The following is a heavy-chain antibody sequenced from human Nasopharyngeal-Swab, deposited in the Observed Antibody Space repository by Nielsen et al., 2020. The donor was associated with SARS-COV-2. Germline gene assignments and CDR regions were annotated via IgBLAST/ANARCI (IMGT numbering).Heavy chain of an antibody. J-gene: IGHJ4*02. D-gene: IGHD4-17*01. Sequence: GESLKISCAASGFTFSSFGMHWVRQAPGKGLEGVAFIAHDASNEYYGDSVKGRFSISRDSSKNTLYLQMDSLRGEDTAVYYCARDAPAHYGAFYWGRGTLATVSS. CDR1: GFTFSSFG. V-gene: IGHV3-30*03. CDR3: ARDAPAHYGAFY. CDR2: IAHDASNE.